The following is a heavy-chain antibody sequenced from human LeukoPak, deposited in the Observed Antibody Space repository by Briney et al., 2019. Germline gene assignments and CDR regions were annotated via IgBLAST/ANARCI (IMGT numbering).Heavy chain of an antibody. Sequence: GGSLRLSCAASRFTFSSYAMSWVRQAPGKGLEWVSAISGSGGNTYYADSVRGRFTISRDNSKNTLYLQMNNVRAEDTAVYYCAREDIVGAANYYYGMDVWGQGTTVTVSS. J-gene: IGHJ6*02. D-gene: IGHD1-26*01. CDR3: AREDIVGAANYYYGMDV. CDR2: ISGSGGNT. CDR1: RFTFSSYA. V-gene: IGHV3-23*01.